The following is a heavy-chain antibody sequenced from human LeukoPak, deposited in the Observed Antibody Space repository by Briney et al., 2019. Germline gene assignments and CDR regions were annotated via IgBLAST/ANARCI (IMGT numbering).Heavy chain of an antibody. D-gene: IGHD1-26*01. CDR2: IKQDGSEK. CDR3: ARDLSFKLGPFDY. Sequence: GGSLRLSCAASGFTFSTYAMHWVRQAPGKGLEWVANIKQDGSEKYYVDSVKGRFTISRDNAKNSLYLQMNSLRAEDTAVYYCARDLSFKLGPFDYWGQGTLVTVSS. V-gene: IGHV3-7*01. CDR1: GFTFSTYA. J-gene: IGHJ4*02.